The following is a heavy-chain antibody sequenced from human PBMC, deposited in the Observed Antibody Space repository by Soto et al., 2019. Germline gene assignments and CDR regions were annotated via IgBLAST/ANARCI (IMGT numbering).Heavy chain of an antibody. CDR2: IGPESGAT. Sequence: GASAKVSCKASGYTFTGHYIHWVRQAPEQGPEWMGEIGPESGATRYAQKFQGRVTMTRDTSITTVYMELKNLSPDDTAVYYCGRGRSGQIVVFYWGQGTPVTV. J-gene: IGHJ4*02. CDR1: GYTFTGHY. D-gene: IGHD1-26*01. CDR3: GRGRSGQIVVFY. V-gene: IGHV1-2*02.